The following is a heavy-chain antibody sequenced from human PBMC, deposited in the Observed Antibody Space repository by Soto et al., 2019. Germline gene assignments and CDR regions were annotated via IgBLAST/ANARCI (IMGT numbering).Heavy chain of an antibody. CDR2: IYSDETGGST. V-gene: IGHV3-53*01. CDR1: TFNVRNNF. D-gene: IGHD7-27*01. Sequence: GGSLRLSCVPTTFNVRNNFMTWVRQAPGKGLDWVSAIYSDETGGSTYYADSVKGRFTISRDNSKNTLYLQMHSLRVEGTAVYYCTLGHPSTERVHWGQGTLVTVCS. CDR3: TLGHPSTERVH. J-gene: IGHJ4*02.